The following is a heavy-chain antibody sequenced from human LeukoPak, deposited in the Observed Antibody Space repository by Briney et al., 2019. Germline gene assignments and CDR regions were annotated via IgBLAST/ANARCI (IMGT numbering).Heavy chain of an antibody. CDR1: GYSFTSYW. V-gene: IGHV5-51*01. Sequence: GESLKISCKGSGYSFTSYWIGWVRQMPGKGLEWMGIIYPGDSDTRYSPSFQGQVTISADKSISTAYLQWSSLKASDTAMYYCARGPPPGYSSSWYYFDYWGQGILVTVSS. J-gene: IGHJ4*02. D-gene: IGHD6-13*01. CDR2: IYPGDSDT. CDR3: ARGPPPGYSSSWYYFDY.